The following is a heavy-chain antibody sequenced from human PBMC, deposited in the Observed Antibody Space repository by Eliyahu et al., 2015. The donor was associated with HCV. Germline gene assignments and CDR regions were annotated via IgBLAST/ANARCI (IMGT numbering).Heavy chain of an antibody. V-gene: IGHV3-23*01. D-gene: IGHD2/OR15-2a*01. Sequence: EVQLLESGGVLIQPGGSLRLSCAASGFTFSNFAMGWVRQAPGKGLEWVSVIVGGGGSTSYADSAKGRFTISRDNSKNTLYLQMYSLRAEDTAVYYCAKHREYSNSWSPLDVWGKGTTVTVSS. CDR1: GFTFSNFA. CDR2: IVGGGGST. CDR3: AKHREYSNSWSPLDV. J-gene: IGHJ6*04.